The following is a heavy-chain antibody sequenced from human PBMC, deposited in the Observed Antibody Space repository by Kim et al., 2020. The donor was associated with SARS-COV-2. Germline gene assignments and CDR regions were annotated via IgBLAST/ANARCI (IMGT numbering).Heavy chain of an antibody. CDR1: GFTFSDYY. D-gene: IGHD5-18*01. CDR2: ISSSGSYK. CDR3: ARVDPCRVTFDY. J-gene: IGHJ4*02. V-gene: IGHV3-11*05. Sequence: GGSLRLSCAASGFTFSDYYMSWIRQAPGKGLEWVSYISSSGSYKNYADSVKGRFTISRDNAKNSLYLQMNSLRAEDTAVYYCARVDPCRVTFDYWGQGTLVTVSS.